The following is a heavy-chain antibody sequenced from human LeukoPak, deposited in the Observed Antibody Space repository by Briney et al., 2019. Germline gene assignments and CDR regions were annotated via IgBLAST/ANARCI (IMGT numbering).Heavy chain of an antibody. CDR3: ARGAAGYSYG. CDR2: IYYSGST. Sequence: SETLSLTCTVSGASVSSYYWSWIRQPPGKGLEWIGHIYYSGSTNYNPSLKSRVTISIDTSKNQFSLRLSSVTAADTAVYYCARGAAGYSYGWGQGTLVTVSS. J-gene: IGHJ4*02. CDR1: GASVSSYY. D-gene: IGHD5-18*01. V-gene: IGHV4-59*02.